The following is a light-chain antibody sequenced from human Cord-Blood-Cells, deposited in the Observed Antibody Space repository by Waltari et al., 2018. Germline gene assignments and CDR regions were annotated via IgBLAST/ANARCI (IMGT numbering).Light chain of an antibody. V-gene: IGKV3-20*01. J-gene: IGKJ2*01. CDR2: GAS. CDR3: QQYGSSYT. Sequence: EIVLTQSPGTLSLSPGERATLSCRASQSVSSSYLAWYQQKPGQAPRLLLYGASSRATGIPDRCSGSGSGTDFTLTISRLEPEDFAVYYCQQYGSSYTFGQGTKLEIK. CDR1: QSVSSSY.